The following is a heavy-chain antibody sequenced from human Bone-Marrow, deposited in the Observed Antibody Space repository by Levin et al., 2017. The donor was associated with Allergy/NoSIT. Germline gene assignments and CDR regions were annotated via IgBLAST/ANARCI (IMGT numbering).Heavy chain of an antibody. J-gene: IGHJ5*02. CDR2: ISYDGSNK. CDR1: GFTFSSYA. Sequence: LSLTCAASGFTFSSYAMHWVRQAPGKGLEWVAVISYDGSNKYYADSVKGRFTISRDNSKNTLYLQMNSLRAEDTAVYYCATRDIVVVPAAIFGINWFDPWGQGTLVTVSS. D-gene: IGHD2-2*01. CDR3: ATRDIVVVPAAIFGINWFDP. V-gene: IGHV3-30*04.